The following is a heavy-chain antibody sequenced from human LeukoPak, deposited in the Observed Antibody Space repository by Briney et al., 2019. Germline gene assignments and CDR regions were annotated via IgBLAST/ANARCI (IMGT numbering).Heavy chain of an antibody. CDR3: ARDREMATIVSDAFDI. Sequence: GRSLRLSCAASGFTFSSYAMHWVRQAPGKGLEWVAVISYDGSNKYDADSVKGGFTISTNNTKNTLYLQMNSMRAEDTAVYYCARDREMATIVSDAFDIWGQGTMVTASS. J-gene: IGHJ3*02. CDR1: GFTFSSYA. D-gene: IGHD5-24*01. CDR2: ISYDGSNK. V-gene: IGHV3-30-3*01.